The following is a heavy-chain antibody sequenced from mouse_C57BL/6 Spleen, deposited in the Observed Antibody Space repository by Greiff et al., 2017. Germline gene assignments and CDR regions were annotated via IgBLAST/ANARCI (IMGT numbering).Heavy chain of an antibody. V-gene: IGHV5-4*01. CDR3: ARGRYYGTLDY. CDR2: ISDGGSYT. J-gene: IGHJ2*01. Sequence: EVQLVESGGGLVKPGGSLKLSCAASGFTFSSYAMSWVRQTPEQWLEWVATISDGGSYTYYPDNVKGRFTISRDNAKNNLYLQMSHLKSEDTAMYYCARGRYYGTLDYWGQGTTLTVSS. CDR1: GFTFSSYA. D-gene: IGHD1-1*01.